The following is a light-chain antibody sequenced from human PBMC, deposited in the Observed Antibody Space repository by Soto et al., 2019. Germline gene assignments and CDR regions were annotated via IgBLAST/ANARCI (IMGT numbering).Light chain of an antibody. CDR2: DVS. CDR1: SSDVGNYNY. J-gene: IGLJ1*01. Sequence: QSALTQPASVSGSPGQSITISCTGASSDVGNYNYVSWYQQHPGKAPKLIIYDVSYRPSGVSHRFSGSKSGSTASLTISGLQAEDEADYYCSSYTSSTSLYVFGSGTKLTVL. CDR3: SSYTSSTSLYV. V-gene: IGLV2-14*03.